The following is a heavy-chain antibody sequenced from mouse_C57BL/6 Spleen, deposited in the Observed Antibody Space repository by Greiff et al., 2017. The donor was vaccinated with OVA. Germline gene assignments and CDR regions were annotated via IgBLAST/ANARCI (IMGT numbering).Heavy chain of an antibody. D-gene: IGHD1-1*01. V-gene: IGHV5-17*01. CDR2: ISSGSSTI. CDR1: GFTFSDYG. CDR3: ARVPYYYGSSPYAMDY. Sequence: DVMLVESGGGLVKPGGSLKLSCAASGFTFSDYGMHWVRQAPEKGLEWVAYISSGSSTIYYADTVKGRFTISRDNAKNTLFLQMTSLRSEDTAMYYCARVPYYYGSSPYAMDYWGQGTSVTVSS. J-gene: IGHJ4*01.